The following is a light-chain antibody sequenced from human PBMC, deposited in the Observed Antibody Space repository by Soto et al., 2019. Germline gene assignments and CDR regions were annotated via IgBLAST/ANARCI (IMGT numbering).Light chain of an antibody. CDR1: QDIRIW. CDR3: QQYNSYPTT. CDR2: AAS. J-gene: IGKJ4*01. V-gene: IGKV1D-16*01. Sequence: DIQMTQSPSSLSASVGGTVTITCRASQDIRIWLGWYQLKPGKAPKSLIYAASTLQSGVPSRFTGSGSGTDFTLTISDLQPEDSATYYCQQYNSYPTTFGGGTKVEI.